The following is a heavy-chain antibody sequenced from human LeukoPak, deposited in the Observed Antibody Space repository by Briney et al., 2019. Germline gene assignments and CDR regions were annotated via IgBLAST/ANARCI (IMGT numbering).Heavy chain of an antibody. CDR2: ISEGGDVT. D-gene: IGHD3-10*01. CDR3: AKTIVSGGWYLDY. Sequence: PGGSLRLSCVASGFTSSSFPMSWVRQAPGKGLEWVSVISEGGDVTHYGDSMRGRFTVSRDNTRNTLSLQMTSLRAEDTAVYYCAKTIVSGGWYLDYWGQGTLVTVSS. J-gene: IGHJ4*02. CDR1: GFTSSSFP. V-gene: IGHV3-23*01.